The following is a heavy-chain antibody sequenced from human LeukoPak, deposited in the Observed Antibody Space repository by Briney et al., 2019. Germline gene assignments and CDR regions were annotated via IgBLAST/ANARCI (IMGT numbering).Heavy chain of an antibody. Sequence: SETLSLTCTVSGGSITSYYWSWIRQPPGKGLEWIAYVHNNGETKHNPSLKSRDTISVDTPNNQISLRLSSVTAADTAMYYCARQPAATAAFDIWGLGTMVTVSS. CDR3: ARQPAATAAFDI. V-gene: IGHV4-59*08. J-gene: IGHJ3*02. CDR1: GGSITSYY. D-gene: IGHD5-18*01. CDR2: VHNNGET.